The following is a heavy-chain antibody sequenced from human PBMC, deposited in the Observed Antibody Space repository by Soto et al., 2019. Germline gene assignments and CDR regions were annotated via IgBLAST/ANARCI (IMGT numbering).Heavy chain of an antibody. D-gene: IGHD6-25*01. J-gene: IGHJ5*02. CDR2: INHSGST. CDR1: SGSFSGYY. Sequence: QVQLQQWGAGLLTPSETMSLTCAVYSGSFSGYYWSWIRQPPGKGLEWIGEINHSGSTNYNPSLNRRVTISVDTSKNQFSLKLSSVTAADTAVYYCARRSAAGPWGQGTLVTVSS. V-gene: IGHV4-34*01. CDR3: ARRSAAGP.